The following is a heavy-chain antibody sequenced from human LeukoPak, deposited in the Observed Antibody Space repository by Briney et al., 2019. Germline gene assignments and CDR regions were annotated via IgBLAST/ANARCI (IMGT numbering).Heavy chain of an antibody. CDR1: GFTVSSNY. V-gene: IGHV3-53*04. J-gene: IGHJ5*02. Sequence: GRSLRLSCAASGFTVSSNYMSWVRQAPGKGLEWVSVIYSGGSTYYADSVKGRFTTSRHNSKNTLYLQMNSLRAEDTAVYYCAREFNSGWFDPWGQGTLVTVSS. CDR3: AREFNSGWFDP. D-gene: IGHD4-23*01. CDR2: IYSGGST.